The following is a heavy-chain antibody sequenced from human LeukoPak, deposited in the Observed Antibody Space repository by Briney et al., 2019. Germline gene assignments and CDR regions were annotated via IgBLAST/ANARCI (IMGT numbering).Heavy chain of an antibody. D-gene: IGHD3-22*01. J-gene: IGHJ1*01. CDR1: GFTFDDYA. CDR2: ISWNSGSI. Sequence: GGSLRLSCAASGFTFDDYAMHWVRQAPGKGLEWVSGISWNSGSIGYADSVKGRFTISRDNAKNSLYLQMNSLRAEDTALYYCAKGDSSGYNAEYFQHWGQGTLVTVSS. CDR3: AKGDSSGYNAEYFQH. V-gene: IGHV3-9*01.